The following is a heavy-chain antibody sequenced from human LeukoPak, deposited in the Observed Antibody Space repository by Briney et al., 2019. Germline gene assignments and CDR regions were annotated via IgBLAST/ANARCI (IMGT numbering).Heavy chain of an antibody. J-gene: IGHJ1*01. V-gene: IGHV3-7*01. CDR1: GFTFSSYW. CDR3: ARDGHYDILTGYFQD. D-gene: IGHD3-9*01. Sequence: GGSLRLSCAASGFTFSSYWMSWVRQAPGKGLEWVANIKQDGSEKYYVDSVRGRFTISRDNAKNSLYLQMNSLRAEDTAVYYCARDGHYDILTGYFQDWGQGTLVTVSS. CDR2: IKQDGSEK.